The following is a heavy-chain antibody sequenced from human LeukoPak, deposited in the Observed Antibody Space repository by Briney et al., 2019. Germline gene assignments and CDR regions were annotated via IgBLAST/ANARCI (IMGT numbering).Heavy chain of an antibody. V-gene: IGHV4-34*01. J-gene: IGHJ4*02. CDR2: INHSGST. CDR3: ARGRRSWLFDY. CDR1: GGSISSGGYS. D-gene: IGHD6-13*01. Sequence: SETLSLTCAVSGGSISSGGYSWSWIRQPPGKGLEWIGEINHSGSTNYNPSLKSRVTISVDTSKNQFSLKLSSVTAADTAVYYCARGRRSWLFDYWGQGTLVTVSS.